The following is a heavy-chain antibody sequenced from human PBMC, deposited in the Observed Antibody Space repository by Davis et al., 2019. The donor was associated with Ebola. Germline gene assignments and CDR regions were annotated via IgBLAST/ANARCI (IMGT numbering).Heavy chain of an antibody. J-gene: IGHJ4*02. V-gene: IGHV1-2*06. CDR1: EYTFTGYY. CDR3: ARLRSITRLTSFYY. Sequence: ASVKVSCKASEYTFTGYYIHWVRQAPGQGLEWMGRINPNSGVTNYAQRFQGRVVMTRDTSITTAYLQWSSLKASDTAMYYCARLRSITRLTSFYYWGQGTLVTVSS. D-gene: IGHD3-10*01. CDR2: INPNSGVT.